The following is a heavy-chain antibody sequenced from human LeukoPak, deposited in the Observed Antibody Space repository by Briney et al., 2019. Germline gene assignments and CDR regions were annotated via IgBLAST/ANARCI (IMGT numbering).Heavy chain of an antibody. CDR1: GFTFSSYS. CDR3: AESRDAYNDFDY. Sequence: PGGSLRLSCAASGFTFSSYSMNWVRQAPGKGLEWVSSISTSSTYIYYADSVKGRFTISRDNAKNTLYLQMNSLRVEDTAVYYCAESRDAYNDFDYWGQGTLVTVSS. CDR2: ISTSSTYI. D-gene: IGHD5-24*01. V-gene: IGHV3-21*01. J-gene: IGHJ4*02.